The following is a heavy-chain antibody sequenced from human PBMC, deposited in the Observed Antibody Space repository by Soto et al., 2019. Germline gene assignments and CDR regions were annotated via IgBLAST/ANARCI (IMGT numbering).Heavy chain of an antibody. V-gene: IGHV1-69*11. D-gene: IGHD3-3*02. CDR2: ILPVIGTP. J-gene: IGHJ4*02. CDR1: GGTFSSYT. Sequence: QVQLVQSGAEVKKPGSSVKVSCKASGGTFSSYTVSWVRQAPGQGLEWMGSILPVIGTPYYAQRFQGRVRITADDSTRTPYMELTSLRFGDTAVYFCGTKIRATRAKGYWGQGTLVTVSS. CDR3: GTKIRATRAKGY.